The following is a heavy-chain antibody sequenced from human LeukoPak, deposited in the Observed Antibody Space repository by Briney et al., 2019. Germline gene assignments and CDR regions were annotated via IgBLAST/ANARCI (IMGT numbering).Heavy chain of an antibody. CDR1: GFTFDDYG. J-gene: IGHJ6*02. Sequence: GGSLRLSCAASGFTFDDYGMSWVRQAPGKGLEWVSGINWNGGSTGYADSVKGRFTISRDNAKSSLYLQMNSLRAEDTAVYYCTRDLMDYDVSTGLHHYYMDVWGQGTTVTVSS. V-gene: IGHV3-20*04. CDR2: INWNGGST. D-gene: IGHD3-9*01. CDR3: TRDLMDYDVSTGLHHYYMDV.